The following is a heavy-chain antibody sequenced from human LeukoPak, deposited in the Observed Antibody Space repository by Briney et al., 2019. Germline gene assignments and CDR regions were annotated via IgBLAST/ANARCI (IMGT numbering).Heavy chain of an antibody. Sequence: NPSETLSLTCAVYGGSFSGYYWSWIRQPPGKGLEWIGEINHSGSTNYNPSLKTRVTISVDTSKTQFSLKLSSVTAADTAVYYCAKGPRGISHYWGQGTLVTVSS. V-gene: IGHV4-34*01. D-gene: IGHD6-13*01. J-gene: IGHJ4*02. CDR3: AKGPRGISHY. CDR1: GGSFSGYY. CDR2: INHSGST.